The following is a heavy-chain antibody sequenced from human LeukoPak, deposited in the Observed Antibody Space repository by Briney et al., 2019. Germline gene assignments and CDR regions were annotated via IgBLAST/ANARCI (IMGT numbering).Heavy chain of an antibody. D-gene: IGHD5-12*01. V-gene: IGHV1-69*05. CDR2: IIPVFGSP. Sequence: GASVKVSCKPSGSSFTISDYAIGWVRQAPGQGLEWMGGIIPVFGSPDYAPKFQGRLTISTDASTHTAYMHLRSLTSEDTAVYFCARGRGGSIVIVAPYFDSWGQGTLVSVSS. CDR3: ARGRGGSIVIVAPYFDS. J-gene: IGHJ4*02. CDR1: GSSFTISDYA.